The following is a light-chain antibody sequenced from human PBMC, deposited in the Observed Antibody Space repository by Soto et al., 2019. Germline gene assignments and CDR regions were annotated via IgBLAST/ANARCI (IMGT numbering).Light chain of an antibody. V-gene: IGLV3-1*01. CDR2: QDS. Sequence: SYELTQPPSVSVSLGHSASLTCSGDKLGDKYAFWYQQKPGQSPVLVIYQDSKRPSGIPERFSGSNSGNTATLTISGTQAMDEADYYCQAWDSSTAVFGGGTKLTVL. J-gene: IGLJ2*01. CDR1: KLGDKY. CDR3: QAWDSSTAV.